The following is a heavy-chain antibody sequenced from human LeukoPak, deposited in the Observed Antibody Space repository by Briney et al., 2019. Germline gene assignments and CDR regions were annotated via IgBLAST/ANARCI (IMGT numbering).Heavy chain of an antibody. V-gene: IGHV4-61*01. J-gene: IGHJ5*02. CDR1: GYSISSGYY. D-gene: IGHD6-19*01. Sequence: SETLSLTCTVSGYSISSGYYWSWIRQSPGKGLEWIGYIYYTGSTNYNPSLKSRVIISVDTSKNQFSLKLSSVTAADTAVYYCARASSGWYNWFDPWGQGALVTVSS. CDR2: IYYTGST. CDR3: ARASSGWYNWFDP.